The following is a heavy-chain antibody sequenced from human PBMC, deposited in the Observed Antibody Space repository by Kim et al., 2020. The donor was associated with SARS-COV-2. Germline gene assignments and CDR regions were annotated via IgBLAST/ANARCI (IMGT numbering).Heavy chain of an antibody. D-gene: IGHD4-17*01. CDR3: AREGGGYGDYEFLGYDY. V-gene: IGHV3-7*01. CDR1: GFTFSSYW. J-gene: IGHJ4*02. Sequence: GGSLRLSCAASGFTFSSYWISWVRQAPGKGLEWVANIKQDGSEKYYVDSVKGRFTISRDNAKNSLYLQMNSLRAEDTAVYYCAREGGGYGDYEFLGYDYWGQGTLVNVSS. CDR2: IKQDGSEK.